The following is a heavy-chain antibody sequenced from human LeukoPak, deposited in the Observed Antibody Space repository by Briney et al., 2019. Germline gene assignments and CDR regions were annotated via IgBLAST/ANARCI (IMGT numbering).Heavy chain of an antibody. V-gene: IGHV4-59*01. J-gene: IGHJ5*02. D-gene: IGHD6-19*01. CDR1: GGSINSYY. CDR3: ARDSSGWYHWFDP. Sequence: SETLSLTCTVSGGSINSYYWSWIRQPPGKGLEWIGYIYYSGSTNYNPSLKSRVTISVDTSKNQFSLKLTSVTAADTAVYYCARDSSGWYHWFDPWGQGTLVTVSS. CDR2: IYYSGST.